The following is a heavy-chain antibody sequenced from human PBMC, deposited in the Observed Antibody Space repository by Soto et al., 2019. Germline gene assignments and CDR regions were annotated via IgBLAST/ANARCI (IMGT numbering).Heavy chain of an antibody. D-gene: IGHD2-15*01. Sequence: QVQLVQSGAEVKKPGSSVKISCKAFGGSFSDYAISWVRQAPGQGVEWMGGIIPIFGTPNYAQKFQDRVTFTAHESTNTAYMELSRLTSEDTAVYYCARDRAPRGWSYLDLWGQGTQVTVSS. J-gene: IGHJ4*02. CDR3: ARDRAPRGWSYLDL. CDR1: GGSFSDYA. V-gene: IGHV1-69*01. CDR2: IIPIFGTP.